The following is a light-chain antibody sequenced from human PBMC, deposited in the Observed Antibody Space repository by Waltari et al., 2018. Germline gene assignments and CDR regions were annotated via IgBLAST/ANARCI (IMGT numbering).Light chain of an antibody. J-gene: IGLJ3*02. Sequence: QSALTQPASVSGSPGQSITISCTGTSSDVRSYNYVSWYQQHPGKAPKLMIYDVTNRPSGVSNRFSGSKSGNTASLTISGLQTEDEADYFCRSYTSSGTLVVFGGGTKLTVL. CDR1: SSDVRSYNY. CDR3: RSYTSSGTLVV. V-gene: IGLV2-14*03. CDR2: DVT.